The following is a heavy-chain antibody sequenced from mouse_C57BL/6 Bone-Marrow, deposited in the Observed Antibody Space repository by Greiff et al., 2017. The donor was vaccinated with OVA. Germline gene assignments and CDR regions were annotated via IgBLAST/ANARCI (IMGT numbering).Heavy chain of an antibody. D-gene: IGHD2-4*01. CDR2: IWTGGGT. J-gene: IGHJ1*03. V-gene: IGHV2-9-1*01. CDR3: ARTVYYDYDRWYFDV. Sequence: VKLMESGPGLVAPSQSLSITCTVSGFSLTSYAISWVRQPPGKGLEWLGVIWTGGGTNYNSALKSRLSISKDNSKSQVFLKMNSLQTDDTARYYCARTVYYDYDRWYFDVWGTGTTVTVSS. CDR1: GFSLTSYA.